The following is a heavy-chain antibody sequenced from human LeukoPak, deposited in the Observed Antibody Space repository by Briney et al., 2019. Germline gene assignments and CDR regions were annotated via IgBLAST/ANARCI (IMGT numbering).Heavy chain of an antibody. CDR2: ISSSSIYR. D-gene: IGHD3-22*01. CDR1: GLSFSTYS. V-gene: IGHV3-21*04. CDR3: STGAAYYYDGSGYTTPDAFDI. Sequence: PGGSLRLSCAASGLSFSTYSMNWVRQAPGKGLEWVSSISSSSIYRYYADSVKGRFTISRDNAKNSLYLQMNSLRAEDTAVYYCSTGAAYYYDGSGYTTPDAFDIWGLGTLVTVSS. J-gene: IGHJ3*02.